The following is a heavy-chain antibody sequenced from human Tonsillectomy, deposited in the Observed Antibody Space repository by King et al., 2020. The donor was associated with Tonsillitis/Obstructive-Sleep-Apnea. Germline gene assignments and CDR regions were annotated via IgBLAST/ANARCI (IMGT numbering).Heavy chain of an antibody. CDR1: GFTFTSYW. Sequence: VQLVESGGGLVQPGGSLRLSCAASGFTFTSYWMHWVRRAPGKGLVWVSRINSDGSSTNYADSVKGRFTISRDNAKNTVYLQMNSLRAEDTAVYYCARDPNIVASDIWGQGTMVTVSS. CDR2: INSDGSST. D-gene: IGHD2/OR15-2a*01. V-gene: IGHV3-74*01. J-gene: IGHJ3*02. CDR3: ARDPNIVASDI.